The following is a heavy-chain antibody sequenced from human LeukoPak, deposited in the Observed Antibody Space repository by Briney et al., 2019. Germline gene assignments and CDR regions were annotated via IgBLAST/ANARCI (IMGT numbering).Heavy chain of an antibody. D-gene: IGHD3-3*01. CDR2: IKHSGGS. V-gene: IGHV4-34*01. CDR1: GGSFSGHY. J-gene: IGHJ5*02. CDR3: AGRRITIFGEVIRSRRHYFDP. Sequence: SETLSLTCAVYGGSFSGHYWRWIRQPPREGLEWIGEIKHSGGSNYNPSLTSRVTISLETPKNQLSLKLSSVYPPDTGVYYCAGRRITIFGEVIRSRRHYFDPGGQGSRGTVSS.